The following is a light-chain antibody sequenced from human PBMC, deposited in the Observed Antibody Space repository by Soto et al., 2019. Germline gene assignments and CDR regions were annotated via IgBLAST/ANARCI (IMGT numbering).Light chain of an antibody. Sequence: QSALTQPASVSGSPGQSITISCTGTTSDIGSYNLVSWYQQYPGKVPKLMIYDVDKRPSGVSDRFSGSKSGNTASPTISGLRAEDEADYYCCSYIGSSTLAFGGGTKLTVL. CDR3: CSYIGSSTLA. V-gene: IGLV2-23*02. CDR1: TSDIGSYNL. J-gene: IGLJ2*01. CDR2: DVD.